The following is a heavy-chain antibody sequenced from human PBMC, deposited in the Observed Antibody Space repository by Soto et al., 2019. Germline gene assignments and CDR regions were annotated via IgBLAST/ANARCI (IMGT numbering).Heavy chain of an antibody. Sequence: GGSLRLSCAASGFTFSSYAMHWVRQAPGKGLEWVAVISYDGSNKYYADSVKGRFTISRDNSKNTLYLQMNSLRAEDTAVYYCARPYYDFWSGYYMLSPHYYYYGMDGWGQGT. CDR2: ISYDGSNK. D-gene: IGHD3-3*01. CDR1: GFTFSSYA. V-gene: IGHV3-30-3*01. J-gene: IGHJ6*02. CDR3: ARPYYDFWSGYYMLSPHYYYYGMDG.